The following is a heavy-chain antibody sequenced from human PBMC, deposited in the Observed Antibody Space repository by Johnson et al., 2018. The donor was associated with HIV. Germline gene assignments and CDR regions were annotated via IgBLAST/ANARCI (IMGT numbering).Heavy chain of an antibody. CDR1: GFTFSNYW. CDR2: IKQDGNEE. V-gene: IGHV3-7*05. CDR3: ARDGVYSSPHDAFDI. Sequence: VQLVESGGNLVQPGGSLRLSCAASGFTFSNYWMSWVRQAPGKGLEWVANIKQDGNEEYSVDSLKGRFTIVRDNAENSLYLQMDNLRTEDTAVYYCARDGVYSSPHDAFDIWGQGTMVTVSS. J-gene: IGHJ3*02. D-gene: IGHD6-13*01.